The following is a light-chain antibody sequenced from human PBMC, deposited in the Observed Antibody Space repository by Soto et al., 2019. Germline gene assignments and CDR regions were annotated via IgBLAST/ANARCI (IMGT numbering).Light chain of an antibody. V-gene: IGKV1-5*03. CDR1: QSISSW. CDR2: KAS. J-gene: IGKJ1*01. CDR3: QQQWA. Sequence: DIQMTQSPSTLSASVGDRVTITCRASQSISSWLAWYQQKPGKAPKLLIYKASTLERGVRSRFSGSGSGTEFTLTISSLQPDDFATYYCQQQWAFGQGTKVEIK.